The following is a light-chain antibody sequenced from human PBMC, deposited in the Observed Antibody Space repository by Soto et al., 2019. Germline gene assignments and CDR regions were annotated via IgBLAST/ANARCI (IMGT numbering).Light chain of an antibody. CDR3: QSSDSSLNV. V-gene: IGLV1-40*01. J-gene: IGLJ1*01. Sequence: QYVLTQPPSVSGAPGQRVTISCTGSSSNIGAGYDVHWYQQLPGTAPKLLIYGNSNRPSGVPDRFSGPKSGTSASLAITGLQAEDEADYYCQSSDSSLNVFGTGTKVTVL. CDR2: GNS. CDR1: SSNIGAGYD.